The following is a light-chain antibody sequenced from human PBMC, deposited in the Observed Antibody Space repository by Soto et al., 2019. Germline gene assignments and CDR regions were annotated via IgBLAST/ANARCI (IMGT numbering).Light chain of an antibody. V-gene: IGKV3-15*01. CDR2: GAS. CDR1: QSVSSN. Sequence: EIVMTQSQSTLYVSPGERAILSCRASQSVSSNLAWYQQKPGQAPRLLIYGASTRATGIPARISGSGSGTAFTLTISSLQSEDFALYCCQQYNDWPLSFGGGTKVEIK. CDR3: QQYNDWPLS. J-gene: IGKJ4*01.